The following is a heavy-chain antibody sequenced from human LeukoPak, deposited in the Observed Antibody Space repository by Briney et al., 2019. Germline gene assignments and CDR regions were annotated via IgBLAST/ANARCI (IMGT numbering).Heavy chain of an antibody. V-gene: IGHV1-24*01. J-gene: IGHJ4*02. D-gene: IGHD5-18*01. CDR2: YDPEDGET. CDR1: GHTLAELP. Sequence: ASVKVSCIVSGHTLAELPMSWVRQAPGKGLEWMGGYDPEDGETMYPQRFQGRVTMTEDTSTDIAYMELTSLTSEDTAVYYCATDLAGYSNGYALDSWGQGTLVTVSS. CDR3: ATDLAGYSNGYALDS.